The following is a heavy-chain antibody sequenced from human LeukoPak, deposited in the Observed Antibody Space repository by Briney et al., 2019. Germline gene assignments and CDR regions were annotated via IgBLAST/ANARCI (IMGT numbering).Heavy chain of an antibody. V-gene: IGHV1-2*02. J-gene: IGHJ5*02. CDR2: INPNSGGT. Sequence: GASVKVSCKASGYTFTGYYMHWVRQAPGQGLEWMGWINPNSGGTNYAQKFQGRVTMTRDTSISTAYMELSRLRSDDTAVYYCARQDIVVVVAATSNWFDPWGQGTLVTVSS. CDR1: GYTFTGYY. CDR3: ARQDIVVVVAATSNWFDP. D-gene: IGHD2-15*01.